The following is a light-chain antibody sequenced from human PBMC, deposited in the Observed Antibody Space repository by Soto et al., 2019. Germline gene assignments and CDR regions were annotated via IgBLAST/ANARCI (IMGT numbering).Light chain of an antibody. V-gene: IGKV3-15*01. Sequence: EIVMTQSPATLSVSPGERAALSCRASQSVSSKLAWYRQRPGQAPRLVIYDTSTRATGVPARFSGSASGTEFTLTICSLQSQDFGVYYGQQYKDWFSITFGQGTRLEIK. J-gene: IGKJ5*01. CDR1: QSVSSK. CDR2: DTS. CDR3: QQYKDWFSIT.